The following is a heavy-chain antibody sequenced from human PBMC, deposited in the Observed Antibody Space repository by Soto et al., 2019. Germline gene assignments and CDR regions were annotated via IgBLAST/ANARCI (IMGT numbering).Heavy chain of an antibody. CDR3: ELTEMDTITLHFNY. CDR2: ISYDGSNK. J-gene: IGHJ4*02. CDR1: GLTFSDHH. D-gene: IGHD5-18*01. V-gene: IGHV3-30-3*01. Sequence: GWSLRLSCEVSGLTFSDHHLNWVRHAPGKGLEWVAVISYDGSNKYYADSVKGRFTISRDNSKNTLYLQMNSLRAEDTAVYYCELTEMDTITLHFNYWGQGSLVTVSS.